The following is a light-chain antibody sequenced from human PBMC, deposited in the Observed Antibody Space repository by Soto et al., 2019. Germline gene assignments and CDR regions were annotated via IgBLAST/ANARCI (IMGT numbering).Light chain of an antibody. Sequence: DIQMTQSPSSLSASVGDRVTITCRASPSISSHLNWYQQKPGQAPKLLIYTTSSLQSGVPSTFSGSGSGTDFILTISSLQPEDSATYDCQLSYNSPWTFGPGTKVEVK. CDR3: QLSYNSPWT. V-gene: IGKV1-39*01. CDR1: PSISSH. J-gene: IGKJ1*01. CDR2: TTS.